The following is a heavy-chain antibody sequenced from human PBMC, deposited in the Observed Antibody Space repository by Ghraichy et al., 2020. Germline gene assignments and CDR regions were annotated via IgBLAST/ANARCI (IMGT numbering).Heavy chain of an antibody. D-gene: IGHD3-16*01. Sequence: LSLTCAVYGGSFSGYYWSWIRQPPGKGLEWIGEINHSGSTNYNPSLKSRVTISVDTSKNQFSLKLSSVTAADTAVYYCARGWTGDLGDWGQGTLVTVSS. CDR1: GGSFSGYY. J-gene: IGHJ4*02. V-gene: IGHV4-34*01. CDR2: INHSGST. CDR3: ARGWTGDLGD.